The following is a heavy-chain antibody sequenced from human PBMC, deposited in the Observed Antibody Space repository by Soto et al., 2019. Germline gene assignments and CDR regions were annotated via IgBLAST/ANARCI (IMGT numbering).Heavy chain of an antibody. J-gene: IGHJ5*02. CDR3: ARAGVVVAATRIGWFDP. Sequence: ASVKVSCKASGYTFTGYYMHWVRQAPGQGLEWMGWINPNSGGTNYAQKFQGRVTMTRDTSISTAYMELSRLRSDDTAVYYCARAGVVVAATRIGWFDPWGQGTLVTVSS. CDR1: GYTFTGYY. D-gene: IGHD2-15*01. V-gene: IGHV1-2*02. CDR2: INPNSGGT.